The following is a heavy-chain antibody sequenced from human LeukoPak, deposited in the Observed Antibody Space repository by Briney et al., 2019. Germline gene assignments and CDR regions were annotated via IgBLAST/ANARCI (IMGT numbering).Heavy chain of an antibody. CDR3: AREEVVTTNRGDYYNGMDV. V-gene: IGHV1-69*04. CDR2: IIPIVGIA. CDR1: GGTFSSYA. Sequence: ASVKVSCKASGGTFSSYAISWVRQAPGQGLEWMGRIIPIVGIANYAQKFQGRVTITADKSTSTAYMELSSLRAEDTAVYYCAREEVVTTNRGDYYNGMDVWGQGTTVTVSS. D-gene: IGHD2-21*02. J-gene: IGHJ6*02.